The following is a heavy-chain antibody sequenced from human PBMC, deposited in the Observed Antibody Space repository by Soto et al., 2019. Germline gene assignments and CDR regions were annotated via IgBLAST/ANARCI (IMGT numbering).Heavy chain of an antibody. J-gene: IGHJ4*02. CDR3: ARPPTYYYDSSGYSDY. V-gene: IGHV5-51*01. CDR1: GYSFTSYW. CDR2: IYPGDSDT. Sequence: PGESLKISCKGSGYSFTSYWVGWVRQMHGKGLEWMGIIYPGDSDTRYSPSFQGQVTISADKSISTAYLQWSSLKASDTAMYYCARPPTYYYDSSGYSDYWGRGTLVTVSS. D-gene: IGHD3-22*01.